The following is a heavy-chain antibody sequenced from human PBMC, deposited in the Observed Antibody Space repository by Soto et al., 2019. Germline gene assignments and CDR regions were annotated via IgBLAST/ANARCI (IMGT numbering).Heavy chain of an antibody. Sequence: PSETLSLTCKVSGDSVSTGPYYWGWIRQPPGKGLEWIGSVHNSGSIFYNPSLKSRVTISVDTSKNQFSLKLSSVTAADTAVYYCARHGHCSGGSCLAEDWFDPWGQGTLVTVSS. J-gene: IGHJ5*02. CDR1: GDSVSTGPYY. CDR3: ARHGHCSGGSCLAEDWFDP. D-gene: IGHD2-15*01. CDR2: VHNSGSI. V-gene: IGHV4-39*01.